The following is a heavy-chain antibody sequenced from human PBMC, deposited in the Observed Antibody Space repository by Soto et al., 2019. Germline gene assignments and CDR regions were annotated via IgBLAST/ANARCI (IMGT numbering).Heavy chain of an antibody. CDR2: MNPNTGST. Sequence: QVQLVQSGAVVRKPRASVKVSCTASGYTFTSYDLNWVRQTTGQGLEWMGWMNPNTGSTGFAQKFQGRLTMTRDTSKSTAYMELSSLTSEDTALYYCARASHTSSVYYFYY. J-gene: IGHJ6*01. D-gene: IGHD6-6*01. CDR3: ARASHTSSVYYFYY. CDR1: GYTFTSYD. V-gene: IGHV1-8*02.